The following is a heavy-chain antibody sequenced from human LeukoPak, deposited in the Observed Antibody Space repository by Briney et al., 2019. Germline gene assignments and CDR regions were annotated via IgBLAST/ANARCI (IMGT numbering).Heavy chain of an antibody. CDR1: GFTFSSYG. J-gene: IGHJ6*02. V-gene: IGHV3-33*01. CDR3: ARGIPELSPLPDYGMDV. Sequence: GGSLRLSCAASGFTFSSYGMHWVRQAPGKGLERVAVIWYDGSNKYYADSVKGRFTISRDNSKNTLYLQMNSLRAEDTAVYYCARGIPELSPLPDYGMDVWGQGTTVTVSS. D-gene: IGHD3-16*02. CDR2: IWYDGSNK.